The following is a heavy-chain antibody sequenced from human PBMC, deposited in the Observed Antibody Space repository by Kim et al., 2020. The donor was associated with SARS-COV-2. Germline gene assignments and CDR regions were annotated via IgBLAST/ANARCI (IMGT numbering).Heavy chain of an antibody. CDR1: GGSISSSSYY. CDR2: IYYSGST. J-gene: IGHJ4*02. D-gene: IGHD1-26*01. V-gene: IGHV4-39*07. Sequence: SETLSLTCTVSGGSISSSSYYWGWIRQPPGKGLEWIGSIYYSGSTYYNPSLKSRVTISVDTSKNQFSLKLSSVTAADTAVYYCARAGIGAVGARGYFDYWGQGTLVTVSS. CDR3: ARAGIGAVGARGYFDY.